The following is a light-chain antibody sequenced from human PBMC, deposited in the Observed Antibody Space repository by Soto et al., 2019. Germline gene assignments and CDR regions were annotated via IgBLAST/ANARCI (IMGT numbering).Light chain of an antibody. CDR2: GAS. Sequence: EIVLTQSPGTLSLSPGERATLSCRASQSVSSSYLAWYQQKPGQAPRLVIYGASSRATGIPDRFSDSGSGTDFTLTISRLEPEDFAVYYCQLYGSSPLYTFGQGTKLEIK. CDR1: QSVSSSY. V-gene: IGKV3-20*01. J-gene: IGKJ2*01. CDR3: QLYGSSPLYT.